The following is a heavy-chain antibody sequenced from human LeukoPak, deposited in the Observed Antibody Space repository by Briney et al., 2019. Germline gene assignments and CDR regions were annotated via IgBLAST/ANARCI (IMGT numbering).Heavy chain of an antibody. CDR3: SRDLVYYYASGSYSDTFDI. J-gene: IGHJ3*02. V-gene: IGHV1-18*01. D-gene: IGHD3-22*01. CDR1: GYTFNSYG. CDR2: VSAYNGDT. Sequence: ASVKVSCKASGYTFNSYGISWVRQTPGQGLEWMGWVSAYNGDTNYAQNLQGRVTMTTDTSTSTAYMELRSLRSDDTAVYYCSRDLVYYYASGSYSDTFDIWGQGTMVTVSS.